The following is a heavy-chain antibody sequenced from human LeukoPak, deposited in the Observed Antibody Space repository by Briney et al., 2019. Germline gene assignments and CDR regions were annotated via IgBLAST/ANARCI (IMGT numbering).Heavy chain of an antibody. CDR2: IYYSGST. CDR1: GGSISSSSYY. D-gene: IGHD5-18*01. V-gene: IGHV4-39*07. CDR3: ARTPPRVDTAMVIFGGWAPRYYMDV. Sequence: SETLSLTCTVSGGSISSSSYYWGWIRQPPGKGLEWIGSIYYSGSTYYNPSLKSRVTISVDTSKNQFSLKLSSVTAADTAVYYCARTPPRVDTAMVIFGGWAPRYYMDVWGKGTTVTVSS. J-gene: IGHJ6*03.